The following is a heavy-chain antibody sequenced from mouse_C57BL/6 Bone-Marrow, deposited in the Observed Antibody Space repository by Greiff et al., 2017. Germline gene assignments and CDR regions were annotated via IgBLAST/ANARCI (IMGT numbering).Heavy chain of an antibody. V-gene: IGHV1-54*01. CDR3: ARRDGYDEGSYYAMDY. CDR1: GYAFTNYL. D-gene: IGHD2-2*01. Sequence: QVQLKESGAELVRPGTSVKVSCKASGYAFTNYLIEWVKQRPGQGLEWIGVINPGSGGTNYNEKFKGKATLTADKSSSTAYMQLSSLTSEDSAVYFCARRDGYDEGSYYAMDYWGQGTSVTVSS. J-gene: IGHJ4*01. CDR2: INPGSGGT.